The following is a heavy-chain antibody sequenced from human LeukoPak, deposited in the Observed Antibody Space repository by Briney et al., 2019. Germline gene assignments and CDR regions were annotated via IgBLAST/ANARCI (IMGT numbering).Heavy chain of an antibody. D-gene: IGHD2-15*01. CDR1: GYTFTSYD. Sequence: GASVKVSCKASGYTFTSYDINWVRRATGQGLEWMGWMNPNSGNTGYAQKFQGRVTMTRNTSISTAYMELSSLRSEDTAVYYCASSVPDCSGGSCYPHDAFDIWGQGTMVTVSS. J-gene: IGHJ3*02. CDR2: MNPNSGNT. CDR3: ASSVPDCSGGSCYPHDAFDI. V-gene: IGHV1-8*01.